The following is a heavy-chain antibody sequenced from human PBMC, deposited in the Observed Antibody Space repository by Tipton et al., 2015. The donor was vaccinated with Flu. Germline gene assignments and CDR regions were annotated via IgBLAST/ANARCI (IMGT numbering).Heavy chain of an antibody. CDR1: GGSISSSSHY. CDR2: IYHSGST. J-gene: IGHJ3*02. Sequence: TLSLTCTVSGGSISSSSHYWGWIRQPPGKGLEWIGSIYHSGSTYYNPSLKSRVTISVDTSKNQFSLKLCSVTAGDTAVYYCARRDCAGVICDSMVYDALDSCGQGTLVTVSS. D-gene: IGHD2-8*02. V-gene: IGHV4-39*07. CDR3: ARRDCAGVICDSMVYDALDS.